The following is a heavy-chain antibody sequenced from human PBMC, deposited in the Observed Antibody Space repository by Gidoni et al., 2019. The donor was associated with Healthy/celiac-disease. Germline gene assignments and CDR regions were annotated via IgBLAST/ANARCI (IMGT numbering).Heavy chain of an antibody. J-gene: IGHJ4*02. CDR3: AKNYYDSSGYYYGGNYFDY. CDR2: ISGSGGST. V-gene: IGHV3-23*01. Sequence: EVQLLESGGGLVQPGGSLRLSCSASGFPFSSYAMSWVRQAPGKGLEWVSAISGSGGSTYYADSVKGRFTISRDNSKNTLYLQMNSLRAEDTAVYYCAKNYYDSSGYYYGGNYFDYWGQGTLVTVSS. CDR1: GFPFSSYA. D-gene: IGHD3-22*01.